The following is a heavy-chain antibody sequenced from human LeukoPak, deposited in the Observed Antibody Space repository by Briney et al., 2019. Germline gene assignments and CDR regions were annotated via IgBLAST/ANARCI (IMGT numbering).Heavy chain of an antibody. J-gene: IGHJ6*02. D-gene: IGHD2-8*01. CDR1: GYTFTSYA. CDR2: INAGNGNT. CDR3: ARGVNGYYYYGMDV. Sequence: ASVKVSCKASGYTFTSYAMHWVRQAPGQRLEWMGWINAGNGNTKYSQKFQGRVTITRDTSASTAYMELSSLRSEDTAVYYCARGVNGYYYYGMDVWGQGTTVTVSS. V-gene: IGHV1-3*01.